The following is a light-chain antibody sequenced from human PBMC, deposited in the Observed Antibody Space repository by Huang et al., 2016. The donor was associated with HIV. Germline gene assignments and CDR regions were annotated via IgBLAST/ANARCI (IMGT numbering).Light chain of an antibody. V-gene: IGKV3-15*01. CDR1: ESISNN. Sequence: EIVMTQSPATLSVSPGERATLSCRASESISNNFAWYQPKPGQAPRLLIHGASTRATGIPARFSGSGSGTEFTLTISSLQSEDFAVYYCQQYNNWPPWTFGQGTKVEIK. CDR2: GAS. CDR3: QQYNNWPPWT. J-gene: IGKJ1*01.